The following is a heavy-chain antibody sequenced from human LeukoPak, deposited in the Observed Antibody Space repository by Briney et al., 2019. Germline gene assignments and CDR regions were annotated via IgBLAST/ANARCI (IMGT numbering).Heavy chain of an antibody. Sequence: SVKVSCKASGGTFSSYAISWVRQAPGQGLEWMGGIIPIFGTANYAQKFQGRVTITADKSTSTAYMELSSLRSEDTAVYYCARDSGVRYFDWLLGYWGQGTLVTVSS. J-gene: IGHJ4*02. CDR3: ARDSGVRYFDWLLGY. D-gene: IGHD3-9*01. V-gene: IGHV1-69*06. CDR2: IIPIFGTA. CDR1: GGTFSSYA.